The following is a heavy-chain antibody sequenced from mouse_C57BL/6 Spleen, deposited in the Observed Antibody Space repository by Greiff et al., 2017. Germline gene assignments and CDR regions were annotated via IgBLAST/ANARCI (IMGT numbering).Heavy chain of an antibody. J-gene: IGHJ4*01. CDR3: ARGRYDGYYGGAMDY. Sequence: QVQLQQSGPELVKPGASVKISCKASGYAFSSSWMNWVKQRPGKGLEWIGRIYPGDGDTNYNGKFKGKATLTADKSSSTAYMQLSSLTSEDSAVYCCARGRYDGYYGGAMDYWGQGTSVTVSS. CDR2: IYPGDGDT. V-gene: IGHV1-82*01. CDR1: GYAFSSSW. D-gene: IGHD2-3*01.